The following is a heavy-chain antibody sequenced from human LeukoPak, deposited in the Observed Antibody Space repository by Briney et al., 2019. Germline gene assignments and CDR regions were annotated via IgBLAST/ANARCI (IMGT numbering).Heavy chain of an antibody. CDR2: IRYDGSNK. J-gene: IGHJ1*01. Sequence: GGSLRLSCAASGFTFSSYGMHWVRQAPGKGLEWVAFIRYDGSNKYYADSVKGRFTISRDNSKNTLYLQMNSLRAEDTAVYYCAKYEGVAAAVGYFQHWGQGTLVTVSS. V-gene: IGHV3-30*02. CDR3: AKYEGVAAAVGYFQH. D-gene: IGHD6-13*01. CDR1: GFTFSSYG.